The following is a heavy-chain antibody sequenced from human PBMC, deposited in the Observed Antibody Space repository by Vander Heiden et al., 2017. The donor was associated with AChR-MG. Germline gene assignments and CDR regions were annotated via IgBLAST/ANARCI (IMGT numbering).Heavy chain of an antibody. CDR2: ISTGSSYI. Sequence: EVQLVASGGGLVKPGGSLRLSCAASGSTFSTFSMNWVRQAPGKGLEWVSSISTGSSYIYYAESVKGRFTISRDNAKKSLYLKMNSLRVEDTAVYYCARAPGYHNASWGQGTLVTVSS. CDR1: GSTFSTFS. J-gene: IGHJ5*02. V-gene: IGHV3-21*01. CDR3: ARAPGYHNAS. D-gene: IGHD5-12*01.